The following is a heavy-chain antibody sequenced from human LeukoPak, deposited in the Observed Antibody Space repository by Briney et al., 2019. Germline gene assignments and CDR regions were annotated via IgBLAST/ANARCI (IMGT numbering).Heavy chain of an antibody. D-gene: IGHD3-10*01. J-gene: IGHJ6*03. CDR3: ARWTLVRGDDYYSMDV. CDR1: GFSLSTSGVG. CDR2: IYWNDYK. Sequence: SGPTLVKPTQTLTLTCSFSGFSLSTSGVGVGWIRQPPGKALEWLALIYWNDYKRYSPSLKSRLTITKDTSKNQVVLTMTSMDPVDTATYYCARWTLVRGDDYYSMDVWGKGTTVTISS. V-gene: IGHV2-5*01.